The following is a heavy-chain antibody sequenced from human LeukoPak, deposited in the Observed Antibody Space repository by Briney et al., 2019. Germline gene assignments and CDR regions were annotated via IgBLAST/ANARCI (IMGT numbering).Heavy chain of an antibody. CDR1: GGSISSYY. CDR3: AIIKAGYSSGWYFGPYYFDY. Sequence: PSETLSLTCTVSGGSISSYYWSWIRQPPGKGLEWIGYIYYSGSTNYNPSLKSRVTISVDTSKNQFSLKLSSVTAADTAVYYCAIIKAGYSSGWYFGPYYFDYWGQGTLVTVSS. V-gene: IGHV4-59*01. D-gene: IGHD6-19*01. CDR2: IYYSGST. J-gene: IGHJ4*02.